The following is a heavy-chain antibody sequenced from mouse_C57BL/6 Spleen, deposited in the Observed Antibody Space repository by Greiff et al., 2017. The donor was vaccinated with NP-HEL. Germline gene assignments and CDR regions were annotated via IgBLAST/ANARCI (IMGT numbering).Heavy chain of an antibody. Sequence: EVHLVESGGGLVKPGGSLKLSCAASGFTFSSYAMSWVRQTPEKRLEWVAAISDGGSYTYYPDNVKGRFTISRDNAKNNLYLQMSHLKSEDTAMYYCARGGDWYFDVWGTGTTVTVSS. J-gene: IGHJ1*03. CDR2: ISDGGSYT. V-gene: IGHV5-4*01. CDR1: GFTFSSYA. CDR3: ARGGDWYFDV.